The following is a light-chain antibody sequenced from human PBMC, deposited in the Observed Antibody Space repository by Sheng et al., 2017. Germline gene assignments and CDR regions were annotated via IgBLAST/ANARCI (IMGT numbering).Light chain of an antibody. V-gene: IGKV4-1*01. Sequence: DIVVTQSPDSLAVSLGEGASINCRSSQTLLRRSNNKDCLAWYQQKPGQPPKLLIYWASTRQSGVPDRFSGSGSATDFTLTISNLQAEDVAVYYCQQYYSSPITFGQGTRLEIK. CDR3: QQYYSSPIT. CDR2: WAS. CDR1: QTLLRRSNNKDC. J-gene: IGKJ5*01.